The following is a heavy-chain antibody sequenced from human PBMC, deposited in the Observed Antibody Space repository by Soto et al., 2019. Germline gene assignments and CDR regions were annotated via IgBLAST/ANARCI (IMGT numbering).Heavy chain of an antibody. CDR3: ARDYTGRGYFDH. Sequence: QVQLVQSGAEVKNPGASVRVSCKASGYTFSSYGIIWVQKAPDHGLEWRGWINGYSGRTNYAQDFQGRVSMTTEKSTSTVYMELRSLTSGDTALYYCARDYTGRGYFDHWGQGSLVTVSS. V-gene: IGHV1-18*04. J-gene: IGHJ4*02. CDR1: GYTFSSYG. D-gene: IGHD2-8*02. CDR2: INGYSGRT.